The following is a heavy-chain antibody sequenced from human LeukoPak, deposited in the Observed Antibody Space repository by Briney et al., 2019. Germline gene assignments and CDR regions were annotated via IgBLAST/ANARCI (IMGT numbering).Heavy chain of an antibody. V-gene: IGHV3-23*01. J-gene: IGHJ4*02. Sequence: GGSLRLSCAASRFTFSGYGMSWVRQAPGKGLEWVSGISGSGGRTYYADSVKGRFTISRDNSKNTLYLQMNSLRAEDTAVYYCARDPGGIYFDYWGQGTLVTVSS. D-gene: IGHD1-14*01. CDR2: ISGSGGRT. CDR3: ARDPGGIYFDY. CDR1: RFTFSGYG.